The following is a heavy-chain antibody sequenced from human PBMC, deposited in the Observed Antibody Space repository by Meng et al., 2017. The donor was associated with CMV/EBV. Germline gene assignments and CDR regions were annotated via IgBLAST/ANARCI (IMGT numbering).Heavy chain of an antibody. CDR1: CGSFSGYS. Sequence: ETLSLTCAVYCGSFSGYSWTWIRQSPAKGLEWIGNIKDTGTTNYNPSLKSRVSILVDTSKNQFSLKLKSVTGADTAIYYCARGAPGYWGQGTLVTVSS. CDR2: IKDTGTT. V-gene: IGHV4-34*01. CDR3: ARGAPGY. J-gene: IGHJ4*02.